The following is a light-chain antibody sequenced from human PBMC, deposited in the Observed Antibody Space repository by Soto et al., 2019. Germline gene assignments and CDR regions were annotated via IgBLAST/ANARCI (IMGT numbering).Light chain of an antibody. J-gene: IGKJ1*01. CDR3: MQALQTPV. V-gene: IGKV2-28*01. CDR1: QSLLHSNGYNY. Sequence: DIVMTQSPLSLPVTPGEPASISCRSSQSLLHSNGYNYLDWYLQKPGQSPQLLIYLGSNRASGVPDRVSGSESGTDFTLKISRVEAEDVGVYYCMQALQTPVFGQGTKVEIK. CDR2: LGS.